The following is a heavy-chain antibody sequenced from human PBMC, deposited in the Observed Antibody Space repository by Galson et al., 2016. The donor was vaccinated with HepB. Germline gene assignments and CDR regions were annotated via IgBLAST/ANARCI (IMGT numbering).Heavy chain of an antibody. V-gene: IGHV1-69-2*01. J-gene: IGHJ4*02. CDR1: GYSFTDYY. CDR2: VDPEDGET. D-gene: IGHD2-15*01. Sequence: VKVSCKVSGYSFTDYYIHWVQQAPGKGLEWMGLVDPEDGETKYAGKFQGRITITANTSTDTAYMHLSGLRSEDTAIYFCATLPMVVAAATKLDYWGQGTLVTVSS. CDR3: ATLPMVVAAATKLDY.